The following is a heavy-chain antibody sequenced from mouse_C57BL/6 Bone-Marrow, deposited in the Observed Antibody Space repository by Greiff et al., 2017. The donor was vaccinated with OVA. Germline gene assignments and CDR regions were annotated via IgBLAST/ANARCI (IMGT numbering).Heavy chain of an antibody. Sequence: EVKLVESGGGLVQPGGSLSLSCAASGFTFTDYYMSWVRQPPGKALEWLGFIRNKANGYTTEYSASVKGRFTISRDNSQSILYLQMNALRAEDSATYYCARWGNFYFDYWGQGTTLTVSS. J-gene: IGHJ2*01. CDR3: ARWGNFYFDY. CDR2: IRNKANGYTT. D-gene: IGHD2-1*01. CDR1: GFTFTDYY. V-gene: IGHV7-3*01.